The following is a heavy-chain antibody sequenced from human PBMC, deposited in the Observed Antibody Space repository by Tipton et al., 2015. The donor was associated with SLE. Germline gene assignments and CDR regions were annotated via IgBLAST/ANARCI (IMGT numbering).Heavy chain of an antibody. CDR3: ARTSGSHGNYYFDS. CDR1: GDSIRSGRHY. CDR2: IYSSGST. V-gene: IGHV4-61*02. Sequence: TLSLTCSVSGDSIRSGRHYWSWIRQPAGKGLEWTGRIYSSGSTNYNPSLRSRITITVDTSKNQFSLRLSSVTAADTAVYYCARTSGSHGNYYFDSWGQGTLVTVSS. D-gene: IGHD1-26*01. J-gene: IGHJ4*02.